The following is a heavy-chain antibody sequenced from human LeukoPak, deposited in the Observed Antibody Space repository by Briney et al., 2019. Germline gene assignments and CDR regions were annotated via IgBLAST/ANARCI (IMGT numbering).Heavy chain of an antibody. D-gene: IGHD2-2*01. CDR3: AGDLDPRYCSSTSCYPIDP. J-gene: IGHJ5*02. CDR2: ISSSSSYI. CDR1: GFTFSSYS. V-gene: IGHV3-21*01. Sequence: GGSLRLSCAASGFTFSSYSMNWVRQAPGKGLEWVSSISSSSSYIYYADSVKGRFTISRDNAKNSLYLQTNGLRAEDTAVYYCAGDLDPRYCSSTSCYPIDPWGQGTLVTVSS.